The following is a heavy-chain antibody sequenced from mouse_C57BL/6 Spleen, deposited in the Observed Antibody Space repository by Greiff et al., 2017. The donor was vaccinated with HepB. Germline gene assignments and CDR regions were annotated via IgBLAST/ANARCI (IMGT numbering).Heavy chain of an antibody. D-gene: IGHD2-1*01. CDR3: ARRLLLDAIAY. CDR1: GYTFTDHT. V-gene: IGHV1-78*01. Sequence: VQLQQSDAVLVKPGASVKISCKVSGYTFTDHTIHWMKQRPEQGLEWIGYIYPRDDSTKYNEKFKVKFTLTADKSSSTAYMQLNSLTSADSAVYFCARRLLLDAIAYWGQGTSVTVSA. J-gene: IGHJ4*01. CDR2: IYPRDDST.